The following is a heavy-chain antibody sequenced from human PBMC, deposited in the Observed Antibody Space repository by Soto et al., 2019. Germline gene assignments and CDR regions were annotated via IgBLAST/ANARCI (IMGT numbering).Heavy chain of an antibody. J-gene: IGHJ6*02. CDR2: ISYDGSNK. CDR3: AKGFRYCSSTSCYMPRLGWVAV. Sequence: QVQLVESGGGVVQPGRSLRLSCAASGFTFSSYGMHWVRQAPGKGLEWVAVISYDGSNKYYADSVKGRFTISRDNSKNTLYLQMNSLRAEDTAVYYCAKGFRYCSSTSCYMPRLGWVAVWGQGTTVTVSS. D-gene: IGHD2-2*02. V-gene: IGHV3-30*18. CDR1: GFTFSSYG.